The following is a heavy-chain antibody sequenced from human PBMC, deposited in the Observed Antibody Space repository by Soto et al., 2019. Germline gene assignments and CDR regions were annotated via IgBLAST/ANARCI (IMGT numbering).Heavy chain of an antibody. Sequence: QVQLVQSGAEVKKPGSSVKVSCKASGGTFSSYTISWVRQAPGQGLEWMGRIIPILGIANYAQKFQGRVTITADKXXSXAXXELSSLRSEDTAVYYCARADCSSTSCYYYYYGMDVWGQGTTVTVSS. CDR1: GGTFSSYT. CDR2: IIPILGIA. J-gene: IGHJ6*02. CDR3: ARADCSSTSCYYYYYGMDV. V-gene: IGHV1-69*02. D-gene: IGHD2-2*01.